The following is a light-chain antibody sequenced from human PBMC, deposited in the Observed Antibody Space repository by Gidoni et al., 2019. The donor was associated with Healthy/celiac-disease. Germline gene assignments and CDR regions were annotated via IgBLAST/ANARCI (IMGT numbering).Light chain of an antibody. CDR3: QKYNSAWT. J-gene: IGKJ1*01. CDR2: AAS. CDR1: QGISNY. V-gene: IGKV1-27*01. Sequence: DIQMTQSPSSLSASVGDRVTITCRASQGISNYLAWYQQKPGKVPKLLIYAASTLQSGVPSRFSGSGSGTDFTLPIISLQPEDVAPYYCQKYNSAWTFGQXTKVEIK.